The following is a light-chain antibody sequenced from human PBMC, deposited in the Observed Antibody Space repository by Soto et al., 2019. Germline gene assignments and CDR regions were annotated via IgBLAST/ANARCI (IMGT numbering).Light chain of an antibody. J-gene: IGLJ1*01. CDR2: DVA. CDR3: SSFTGSFTHV. V-gene: IGLV2-14*03. CDR1: SGDIGGYNY. Sequence: QSALTQPASVSGSPGQSITISCAGTSGDIGGYNYVSWYQQHPGKAPKLIIFDVADRPSGVSDRFSGSKSGNTASLTISGLRHRDEDDHYSSSFTGSFTHVFGTGTKVTV.